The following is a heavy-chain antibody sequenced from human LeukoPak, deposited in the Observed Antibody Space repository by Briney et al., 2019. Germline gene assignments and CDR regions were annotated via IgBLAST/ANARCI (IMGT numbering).Heavy chain of an antibody. CDR1: GGSISSYY. Sequence: PSETLSLTCTVSGGSISSYYWSWIRQPAGKGLEWIGRIYTSGSTNYNPSLKSRVTMSVDTSKNQFSLKLSSVTAADTAVYYCARDGCSSTSCYPFGYWGQGTLVTVSS. D-gene: IGHD2-2*01. J-gene: IGHJ4*02. V-gene: IGHV4-4*07. CDR2: IYTSGST. CDR3: ARDGCSSTSCYPFGY.